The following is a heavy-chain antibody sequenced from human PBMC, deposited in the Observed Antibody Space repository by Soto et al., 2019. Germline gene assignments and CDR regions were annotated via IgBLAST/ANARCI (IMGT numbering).Heavy chain of an antibody. CDR2: IRSKAYGGTT. CDR3: TRGTRAFGTDV. CDR1: GFTFGDYA. V-gene: IGHV3-49*04. J-gene: IGHJ6*02. Sequence: PGGYLRLSCTGYGFTFGDYAMSWVRRAPGKGLEWVGFIRSKAYGGTTEWAASVRGRFTFSRDDSKRIAYLQMNSLKTEDTGVYWGTRGTRAFGTDVSGQGSTVTVAS. D-gene: IGHD2-8*02.